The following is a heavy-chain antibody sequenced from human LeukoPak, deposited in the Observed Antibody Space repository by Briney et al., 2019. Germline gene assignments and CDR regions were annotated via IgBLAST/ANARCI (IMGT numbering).Heavy chain of an antibody. CDR1: GFTFSSYA. J-gene: IGHJ6*02. CDR2: ISYDGSNK. D-gene: IGHD1-1*01. V-gene: IGHV3-30-3*01. CDR3: ARDVCQLCTKGMDV. Sequence: PGRSLRLSCAASGFTFSSYAMHWVRQAPGKGLEWVAVISYDGSNKYYADSVKGRFTISRDNSKNTLYLQMNSLRAEDTAVYYCARDVCQLCTKGMDVWGQGTTVTVSS.